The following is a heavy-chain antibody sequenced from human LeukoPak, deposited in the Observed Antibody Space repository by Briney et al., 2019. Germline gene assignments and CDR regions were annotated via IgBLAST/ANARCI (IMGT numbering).Heavy chain of an antibody. V-gene: IGHV1-2*02. CDR3: ARVHGDDAFDI. J-gene: IGHJ3*02. Sequence: VASVKVSCKASGYTFTGNYMHWVRQAPGQGLEWMGWINPNSGGTNYAQKFQGRVTMTRDTSISTAYMELSRLRSDDTAVYYCARVHGDDAFDIWGQGTMVTVSS. D-gene: IGHD3-10*01. CDR2: INPNSGGT. CDR1: GYTFTGNY.